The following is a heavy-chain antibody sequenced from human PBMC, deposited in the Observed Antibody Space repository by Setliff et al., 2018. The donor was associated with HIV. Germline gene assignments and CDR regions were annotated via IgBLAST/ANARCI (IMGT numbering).Heavy chain of an antibody. D-gene: IGHD6-19*01. CDR3: ARHVILLEWLSYFYMDV. V-gene: IGHV4-39*01. CDR1: GGSISSGGYY. Sequence: PSETLSLTCTVSGGSISSGGYYWGWIRQYPGKGLEWIGSIYHSGSTYYNPSLKSRVTISVDTSKRQLSLRLTSVTAADTAVYYCARHVILLEWLSYFYMDVWGKGATVTVSS. J-gene: IGHJ6*03. CDR2: IYHSGST.